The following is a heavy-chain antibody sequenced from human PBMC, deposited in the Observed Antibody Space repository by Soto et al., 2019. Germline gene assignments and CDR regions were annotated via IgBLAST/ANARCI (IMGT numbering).Heavy chain of an antibody. CDR2: INPNSGGT. D-gene: IGHD3-3*01. Sequence: QVQLVQSGAEVKKPGASVKVSCKASGYTFTGYYMHWVRQAPGQGLEWMGWINPNSGGTNYAQKFQGWVTMTRDTSISTAYMELSRLRSDDTAVYYCAREYDFWSGYYRFDYWGQGTLVTVSS. CDR3: AREYDFWSGYYRFDY. V-gene: IGHV1-2*04. J-gene: IGHJ4*02. CDR1: GYTFTGYY.